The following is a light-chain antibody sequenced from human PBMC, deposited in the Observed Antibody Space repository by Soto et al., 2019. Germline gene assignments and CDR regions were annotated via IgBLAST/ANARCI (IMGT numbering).Light chain of an antibody. CDR3: CSYAGSSTLDV. CDR1: SSDVGGYNY. CDR2: DVS. J-gene: IGLJ1*01. V-gene: IGLV2-14*01. Sequence: QSALTQPASVSGSPGQSITISCTGTSSDVGGYNYVSWYQQHPGKAPKLMIYDVSNRPSGVSNRFSGSKSGNTASLTISGLQAEDEADYYCCSYAGSSTLDVFGTGTKLTVL.